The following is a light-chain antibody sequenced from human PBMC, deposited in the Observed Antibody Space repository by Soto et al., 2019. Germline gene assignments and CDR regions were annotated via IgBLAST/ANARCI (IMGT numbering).Light chain of an antibody. CDR2: GTS. CDR3: QHRMNWPLT. Sequence: EIVMTQSPATLSLSPGERATLSCRASQSVNSNLAWYQQKAGQAPRLLIYGTSTRATGIPARFSGSGSETDFTLTISSLEPEDIAVYYCQHRMNWPLTFGQGTRLEIK. CDR1: QSVNSN. J-gene: IGKJ5*01. V-gene: IGKV3-15*01.